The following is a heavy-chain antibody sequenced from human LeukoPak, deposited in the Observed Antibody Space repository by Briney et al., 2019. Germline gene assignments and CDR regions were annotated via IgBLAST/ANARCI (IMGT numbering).Heavy chain of an antibody. J-gene: IGHJ4*02. CDR3: ARKDSGYVGHFDY. D-gene: IGHD5-12*01. CDR1: GFTFSSYA. Sequence: GGSLRLSCAASGFTFSSYAMSWVRQAPGKGLEWVSAISGSGGSTYYADSVKGRFTISRDNSKNTLYLQMNSLRAEDTAVYYCARKDSGYVGHFDYWGQGTLVTVSS. V-gene: IGHV3-23*01. CDR2: ISGSGGST.